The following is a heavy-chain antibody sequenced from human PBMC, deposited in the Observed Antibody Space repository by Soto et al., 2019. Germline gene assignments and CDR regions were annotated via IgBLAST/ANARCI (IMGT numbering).Heavy chain of an antibody. CDR1: GFSLTTSGLG. D-gene: IGHD3-16*02. Sequence: QITLKESGPPLVKPTQTLTLTCTFSGFSLTTSGLGVGWIRQPPGKALEWLAVIYWYDDKRYSPRLKSRLTVTKDTSKNQVVLIMTNMDPVDTATYYCAHRLRNDDLWGSYRYNFFDPWGQGTLVTVSS. J-gene: IGHJ5*02. CDR3: AHRLRNDDLWGSYRYNFFDP. CDR2: IYWYDDK. V-gene: IGHV2-5*01.